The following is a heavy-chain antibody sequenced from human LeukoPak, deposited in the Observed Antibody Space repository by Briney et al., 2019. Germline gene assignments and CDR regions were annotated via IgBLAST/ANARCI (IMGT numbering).Heavy chain of an antibody. D-gene: IGHD3-3*01. CDR1: GYTFTGYY. V-gene: IGHV1-2*06. CDR2: INPNSGGT. J-gene: IGHJ4*02. Sequence: GSSVKVSCKASGYTFTGYYMHWVRQAPGQGREWMGRINPNSGGTNYAQKFQGRVTMTRDTSISTAYMELSRLRSDDTAVYYCARDPGSGYYYDYWGRGTLVTVSS. CDR3: ARDPGSGYYYDY.